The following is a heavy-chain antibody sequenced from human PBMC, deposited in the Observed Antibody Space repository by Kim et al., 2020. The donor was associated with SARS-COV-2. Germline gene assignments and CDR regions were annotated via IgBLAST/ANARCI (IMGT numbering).Heavy chain of an antibody. D-gene: IGHD5-18*01. J-gene: IGHJ4*02. V-gene: IGHV3-48*02. Sequence: GGSLRLSCAASGFTFSSYSMNWVRQAPGKGLEWVSYISSSSSTIYYADSVKGRFTISRENAKNSLYLQMNSLRDEDTAVYYCARDPRRGYSYGAFDYWGQGTLVTVSS. CDR1: GFTFSSYS. CDR3: ARDPRRGYSYGAFDY. CDR2: ISSSSSTI.